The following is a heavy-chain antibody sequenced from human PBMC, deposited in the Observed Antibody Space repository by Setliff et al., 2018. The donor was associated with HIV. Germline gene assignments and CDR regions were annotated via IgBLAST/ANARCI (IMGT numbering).Heavy chain of an antibody. D-gene: IGHD2-21*02. CDR1: GGSINSTSYY. V-gene: IGHV4-39*01. CDR3: ARAATAIGNFDY. Sequence: SETLSLTCTVSGGSINSTSYYWGWIRQPPGNGLEWIGSIYHTGSTYYKPSLKSRVTISVDTSKNQFSLKLSSVTAADTAVYYCARAATAIGNFDYWGQGTLVTVSS. CDR2: IYHTGST. J-gene: IGHJ4*02.